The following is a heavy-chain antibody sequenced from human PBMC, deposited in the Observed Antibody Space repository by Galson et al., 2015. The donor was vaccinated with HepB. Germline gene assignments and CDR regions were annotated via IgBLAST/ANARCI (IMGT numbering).Heavy chain of an antibody. J-gene: IGHJ4*02. Sequence: SLRLSCAASRFTFSTYGMHWVRQAPGKGLEWVAVTSSDGSSKFYADSVKGRFTISRDNSMNTLYLQMNSLKPEDTAVYYCAKDSLIYCGRGCFFDYWGQGTLVTVSS. CDR1: RFTFSTYG. V-gene: IGHV3-30*18. CDR2: TSSDGSSK. CDR3: AKDSLIYCGRGCFFDY. D-gene: IGHD2-21*01.